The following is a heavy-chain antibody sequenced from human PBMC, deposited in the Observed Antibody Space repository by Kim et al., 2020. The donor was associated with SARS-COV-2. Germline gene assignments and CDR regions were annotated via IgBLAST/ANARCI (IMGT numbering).Heavy chain of an antibody. CDR2: INPSGGST. D-gene: IGHD2-21*02. CDR1: GYTFTSYY. J-gene: IGHJ3*02. CDR3: ARDAYCGGDCYPRVLDI. V-gene: IGHV1-46*01. Sequence: ASVKVSCKASGYTFTSYYMHWVRQAPGQGLEWMGIINPSGGSTSYAQKFQGRVTMTRDTSTSTVYMELSSLRSEDTAVYYCARDAYCGGDCYPRVLDIWGQGTMVTVSS.